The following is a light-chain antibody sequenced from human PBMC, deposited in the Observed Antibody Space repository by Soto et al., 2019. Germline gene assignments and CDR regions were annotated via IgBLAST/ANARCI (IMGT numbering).Light chain of an antibody. CDR3: CSYEGTYSFRV. CDR1: SSDVGTYNS. CDR2: DVN. Sequence: QSVLTQPRSVSGSPGQSVTISCTGTSSDVGTYNSVSWYQQHPGKAPKLIIYDVNKRPSGVPDRFSGSKSGNTASLTISGLQAEDEGDYFCCSYEGTYSFRVFGGGTELTVL. J-gene: IGLJ2*01. V-gene: IGLV2-11*01.